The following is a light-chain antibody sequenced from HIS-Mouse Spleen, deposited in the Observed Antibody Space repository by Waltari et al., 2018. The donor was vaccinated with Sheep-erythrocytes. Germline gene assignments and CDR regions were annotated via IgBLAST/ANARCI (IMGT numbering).Light chain of an antibody. CDR1: SSYVGGYNY. J-gene: IGLJ1*01. CDR3: CSYAGSYNHV. V-gene: IGLV2-11*01. CDR2: DVS. Sequence: QSALTQPRSVSGSPGQSVTISCTGTSSYVGGYNYVSWYPQHPGKAPKLMIYDVSKRPSGVPDRFSGSKSGNTASLTISGLQAEDEADYYCCSYAGSYNHVFATGTKVTVL.